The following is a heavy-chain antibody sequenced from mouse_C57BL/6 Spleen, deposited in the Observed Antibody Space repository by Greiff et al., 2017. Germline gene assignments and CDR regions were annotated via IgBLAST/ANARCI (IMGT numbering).Heavy chain of an antibody. Sequence: VQLQQSVAELVRPGASVKLSCTASGFNIKNTYMHWVKQRPEQGLEWIGRIDPANGNTKYAPKFPGKATITADTSSNTAYLQLSSLTSEDTAIYYCAGATVVAHWYFDVWGTGTTVTGSS. CDR1: GFNIKNTY. CDR3: AGATVVAHWYFDV. V-gene: IGHV14-3*01. J-gene: IGHJ1*03. D-gene: IGHD1-1*01. CDR2: IDPANGNT.